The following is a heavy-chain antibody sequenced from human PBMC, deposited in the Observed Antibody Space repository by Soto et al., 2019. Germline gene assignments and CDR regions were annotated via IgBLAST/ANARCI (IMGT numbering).Heavy chain of an antibody. CDR3: ARVDRGTLTTRFDY. Sequence: PSETLSLTCTVSGGSISSYYWSWIRQPPGKGLEWIGYIYYSGSTNYNPSLKSRVTISVDTSKNQFSLKLSSVTAADTAVYYCARVDRGTLTTRFDYWGQGTLVTVSS. V-gene: IGHV4-59*01. D-gene: IGHD4-17*01. CDR1: GGSISSYY. CDR2: IYYSGST. J-gene: IGHJ4*02.